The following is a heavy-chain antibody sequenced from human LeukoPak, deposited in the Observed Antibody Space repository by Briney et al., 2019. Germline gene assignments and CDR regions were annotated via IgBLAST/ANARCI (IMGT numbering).Heavy chain of an antibody. Sequence: ASVRVSCKASGFTFSSSAMQWVRQARGQRLEWIGWIVVGSGNTNYAQKLQGRVTMTTDTSTSTAYMELRSLRSDDTAVYYCARGVGYCSGGSCYWGYFDLWGRGTLVTVSS. CDR3: ARGVGYCSGGSCYWGYFDL. V-gene: IGHV1-58*02. D-gene: IGHD2-15*01. J-gene: IGHJ2*01. CDR1: GFTFSSSA. CDR2: IVVGSGNT.